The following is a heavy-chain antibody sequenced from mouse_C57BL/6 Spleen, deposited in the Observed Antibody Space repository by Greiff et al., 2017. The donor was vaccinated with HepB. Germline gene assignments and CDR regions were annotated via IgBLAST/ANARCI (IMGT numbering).Heavy chain of an antibody. CDR1: GFTFSSYA. D-gene: IGHD2-4*01. Sequence: EVHLVESGEGLVKPGGSLKLSCAASGFTFSSYAMSWVRQTPEKRLEWVAYISSGGDYIYYADTVKGRFTISRDNARNTLYLQMSSLKSEDTAMYYCTRVDYDYDRAGFAYWGQGTLVTVSA. J-gene: IGHJ3*01. CDR2: ISSGGDYI. CDR3: TRVDYDYDRAGFAY. V-gene: IGHV5-9-1*02.